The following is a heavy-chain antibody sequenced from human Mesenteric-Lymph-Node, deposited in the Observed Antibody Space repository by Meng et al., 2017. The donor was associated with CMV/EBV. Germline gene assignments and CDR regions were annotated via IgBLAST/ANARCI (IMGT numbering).Heavy chain of an antibody. J-gene: IGHJ4*02. CDR1: GGSITNYF. CDR3: VRVWQQNFDY. Sequence: SETLSLTCTVSGGSITNYFWNWIRQPPGKGLEWIGSIYHSGSTYYNPSLKSRVTISVDTSKNQFSLRLSSVTAADTAVYYCVRVWQQNFDYWGQGALVTVSS. CDR2: IYHSGST. D-gene: IGHD6-13*01. V-gene: IGHV4-59*12.